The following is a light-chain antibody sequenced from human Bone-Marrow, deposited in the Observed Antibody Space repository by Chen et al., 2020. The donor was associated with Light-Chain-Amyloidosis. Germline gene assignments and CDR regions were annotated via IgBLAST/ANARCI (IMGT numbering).Light chain of an antibody. J-gene: IGLJ2*01. Sequence: SYELTQPPSVSVSPGQTARITCSGEDLPTKYAYWYQQKPGQAPVLVIQRDTERPSGISERFSGSSAGTTATLTSSGVQAEDEADYHCQSADSSGTYEVIFGGGTKLTVL. CDR1: DLPTKY. CDR2: RDT. V-gene: IGLV3-25*03. CDR3: QSADSSGTYEVI.